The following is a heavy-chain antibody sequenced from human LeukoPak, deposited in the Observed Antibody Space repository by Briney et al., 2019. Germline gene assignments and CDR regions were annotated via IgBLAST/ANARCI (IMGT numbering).Heavy chain of an antibody. CDR1: GFTVSSNY. V-gene: IGHV3-53*01. J-gene: IGHJ4*02. CDR2: IYSGGST. CDR3: ARGSMTGTTTDY. Sequence: GGSLRLSCAASGFTVSSNYMSWVRQAPGKGLEWVSVIYSGGSTYYADSVKGRFTISRDNAKNSLYLQMNSLRAEDTAVYYCARGSMTGTTTDYWGQGTLVTVSS. D-gene: IGHD1-20*01.